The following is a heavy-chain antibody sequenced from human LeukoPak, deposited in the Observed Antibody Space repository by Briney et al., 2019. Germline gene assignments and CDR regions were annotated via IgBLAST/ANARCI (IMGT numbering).Heavy chain of an antibody. Sequence: HPGGSLRLSCAASGFTFSSYGFHWVRQAPGKGLEWVAVISYDGSNKYYADSVKGRFTISRDNSKNTLYLQMNSLRAEDTAVYYCARDQKSILWFGELLSNYFDYWGQGTLVTVSS. CDR1: GFTFSSYG. V-gene: IGHV3-30*03. D-gene: IGHD3-10*01. J-gene: IGHJ4*02. CDR2: ISYDGSNK. CDR3: ARDQKSILWFGELLSNYFDY.